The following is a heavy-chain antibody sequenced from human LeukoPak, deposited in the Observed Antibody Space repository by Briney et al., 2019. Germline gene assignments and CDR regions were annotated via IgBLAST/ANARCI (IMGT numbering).Heavy chain of an antibody. CDR1: GFTFSSYA. Sequence: GGSLRLSCAASGFTFSSYAMSWVRQAPGKGLEWVSAISGSGGSTYYADSVKGRFTISRDNSKNTLYLQMNNLRAEDTAVYYCAKMQGSGSITLDYWGQGTLVTVSS. CDR2: ISGSGGST. J-gene: IGHJ4*02. D-gene: IGHD3-10*01. V-gene: IGHV3-23*01. CDR3: AKMQGSGSITLDY.